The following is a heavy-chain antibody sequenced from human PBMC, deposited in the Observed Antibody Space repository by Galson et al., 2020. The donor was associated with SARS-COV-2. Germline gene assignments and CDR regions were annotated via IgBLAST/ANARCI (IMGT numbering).Heavy chain of an antibody. CDR1: GDSISNDRYY. Sequence: SQTLSLTCSVSGDSISNDRYYWSWIRQSAGKGLEWLGHIYTRGTTNFNPSLKSRVTMSIDTSKNRFSLKLTSVTAADTAVYYCARENGWQPHLDHWGQGMLVTVSS. V-gene: IGHV4-61*09. J-gene: IGHJ4*02. CDR3: ARENGWQPHLDH. D-gene: IGHD2-8*01. CDR2: IYTRGTT.